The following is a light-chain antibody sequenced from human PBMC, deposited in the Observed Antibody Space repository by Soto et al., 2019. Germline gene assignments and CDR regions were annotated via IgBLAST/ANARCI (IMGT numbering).Light chain of an antibody. Sequence: QAVVTQEPSLTVSPGGTVTLTFASTTGEVTSDSHPNWFQQKPGQAPRALIYSGSNKHSWTPARFSGSLLGGKAALTLSPVQPEDEAEYYCLLYFGDSEVIFGGGTKLTVL. CDR3: LLYFGDSEVI. J-gene: IGLJ2*01. CDR1: TGEVTSDSH. V-gene: IGLV7-43*01. CDR2: SGS.